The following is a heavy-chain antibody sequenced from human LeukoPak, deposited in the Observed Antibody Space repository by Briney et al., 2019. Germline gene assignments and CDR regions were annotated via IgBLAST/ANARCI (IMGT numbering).Heavy chain of an antibody. CDR3: ARDGLTTVTTSWFDP. CDR1: GYTFTSYY. J-gene: IGHJ5*02. Sequence: ASVKVSCEASGYTFTSYYMHWVRQAPGQGLEWMGIINPSGGSTSYAQKFQGRVTMTRDTSTSTVYMELSSLRSEDTAVYYCARDGLTTVTTSWFDPWGQGTLVTVSS. V-gene: IGHV1-46*01. D-gene: IGHD4-17*01. CDR2: INPSGGST.